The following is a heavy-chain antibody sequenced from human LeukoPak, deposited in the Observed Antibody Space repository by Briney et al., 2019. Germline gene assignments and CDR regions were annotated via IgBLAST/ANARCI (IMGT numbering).Heavy chain of an antibody. D-gene: IGHD2/OR15-2a*01. Sequence: GGSLRLSCAASGFTVSSNYMSWVRQAPGKGLEWVSVIYSGGSTYYADSVKGRFTISRDNSKNTLYLQMNSLRAEDTAVYCCARDSFYSTTDAFDIWGQGTMVTVSS. CDR3: ARDSFYSTTDAFDI. CDR2: IYSGGST. J-gene: IGHJ3*02. CDR1: GFTVSSNY. V-gene: IGHV3-53*01.